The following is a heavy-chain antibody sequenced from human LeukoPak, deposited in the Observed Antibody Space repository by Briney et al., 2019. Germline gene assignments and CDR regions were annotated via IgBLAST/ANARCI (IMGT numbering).Heavy chain of an antibody. CDR2: ISSSSSTI. Sequence: GGSLRLSCAASGFTFSSYSMNWVRQAPGKGLGWVSYISSSSSTIYYADSVKGRFTISRDNAKNSLYLQMNSLRAEDTAVYYCARSSSSSWAEFYYYYYGMDVWGQGTTVTVSS. J-gene: IGHJ6*02. D-gene: IGHD6-13*01. V-gene: IGHV3-48*01. CDR3: ARSSSSSWAEFYYYYYGMDV. CDR1: GFTFSSYS.